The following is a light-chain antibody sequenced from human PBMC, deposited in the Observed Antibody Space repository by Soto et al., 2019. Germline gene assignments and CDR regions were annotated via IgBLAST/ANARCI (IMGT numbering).Light chain of an antibody. Sequence: EIVLTQSPATLSLSPGERATLSCRASQTVSSSYLAWYQQKPGQAPRLLIYGASSRATGIPDRFSGSGSGTEFTLTISRLEPEDFAVYFCQQYGSSPWTFGLGTKVDIK. CDR3: QQYGSSPWT. CDR2: GAS. J-gene: IGKJ1*01. V-gene: IGKV3-20*01. CDR1: QTVSSSY.